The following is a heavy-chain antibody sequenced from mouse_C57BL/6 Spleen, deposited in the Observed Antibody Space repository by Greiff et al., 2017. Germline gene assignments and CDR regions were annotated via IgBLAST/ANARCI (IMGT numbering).Heavy chain of an antibody. CDR1: GYTFTSYW. D-gene: IGHD1-1*01. CDR3: ARKGYYGVMDY. J-gene: IGHJ4*01. V-gene: IGHV1-55*01. CDR2: IYPGSGST. Sequence: QVQLQQPGAELVKPGASVTMSCKASGYTFTSYWITWVKQRPGQGLEWIGDIYPGSGSTHYNEKFKSKATLTVDTSSSTAYMQLSSLTSEDSAVYYCARKGYYGVMDYWGQGTSVTVSS.